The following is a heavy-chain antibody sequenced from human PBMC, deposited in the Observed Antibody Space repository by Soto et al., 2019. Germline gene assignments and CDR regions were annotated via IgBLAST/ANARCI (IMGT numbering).Heavy chain of an antibody. V-gene: IGHV3-15*07. CDR2: IKSKTDGGTT. Sequence: GGSLRLSCAASGFTFSNAWMNWVRQAPGKGLEWVGRIKSKTDGGTTDYAAPVKGRFTISRDDSKNTLYLQMNSLKTEDTAVYYCTTVIASVRGVIITGHYYYGMDVWGQGTTVTVSS. CDR1: GFTFSNAW. J-gene: IGHJ6*02. D-gene: IGHD3-10*01. CDR3: TTVIASVRGVIITGHYYYGMDV.